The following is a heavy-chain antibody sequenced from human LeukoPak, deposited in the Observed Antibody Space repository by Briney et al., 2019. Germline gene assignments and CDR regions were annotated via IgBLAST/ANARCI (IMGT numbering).Heavy chain of an antibody. CDR3: ARAYYGSGSYPFGDDAFDI. D-gene: IGHD3-10*01. CDR2: IIPILGIA. J-gene: IGHJ3*02. Sequence: GASVKVSCKASGGTFSSYAMSWVRQAPGQGLEWMGRIIPILGIANYAQKFQGRVTITADKSTSTAYMELSSLRSEDTAVYYCARAYYGSGSYPFGDDAFDIWGQGTMVTVSS. V-gene: IGHV1-69*04. CDR1: GGTFSSYA.